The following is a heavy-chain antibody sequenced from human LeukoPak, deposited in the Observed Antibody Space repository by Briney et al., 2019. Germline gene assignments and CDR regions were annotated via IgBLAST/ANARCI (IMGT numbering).Heavy chain of an antibody. Sequence: GESLSISCKGSGYSFTSDWINWVRQMPGKGLEWMGRIDPSDSYTTYSPSFQGHVTISVDKSISTAYLQWSSLRASDTAMYYCARPSGYDLAYWGQGTLVTVSS. J-gene: IGHJ4*02. V-gene: IGHV5-10-1*01. CDR1: GYSFTSDW. CDR3: ARPSGYDLAY. CDR2: IDPSDSYT. D-gene: IGHD5-12*01.